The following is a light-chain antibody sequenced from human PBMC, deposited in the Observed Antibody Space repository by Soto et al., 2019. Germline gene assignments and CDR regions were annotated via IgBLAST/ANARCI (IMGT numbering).Light chain of an antibody. CDR2: GAS. Sequence: DIQMTQSPSSLSASVGDRVTITCRASQDIRHYLAWYQLKAGKVPKLLIYGASALQPGAPSRFSGSGSWTDFKLSISSLQPEDVATYYCQKYDNATWTFGQGTKVEIK. V-gene: IGKV1-27*01. CDR1: QDIRHY. CDR3: QKYDNATWT. J-gene: IGKJ1*01.